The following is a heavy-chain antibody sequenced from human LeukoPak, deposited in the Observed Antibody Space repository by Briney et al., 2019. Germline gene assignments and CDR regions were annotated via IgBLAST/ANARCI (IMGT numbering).Heavy chain of an antibody. CDR1: GYTFTGYY. V-gene: IGHV1-2*06. Sequence: ASVKVSCKASGYTFTGYYMHWVRQAPGQGLEWMGRINPNSGGTNYAQKFQGRVTMTRDTSISTAYMELSRLRSDDTAVYYCARRIAAAGTWWFDPWCQGTLVTVSS. CDR3: ARRIAAAGTWWFDP. D-gene: IGHD6-13*01. CDR2: INPNSGGT. J-gene: IGHJ5*02.